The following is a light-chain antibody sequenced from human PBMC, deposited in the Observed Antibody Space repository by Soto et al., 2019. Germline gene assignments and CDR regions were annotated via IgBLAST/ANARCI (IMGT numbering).Light chain of an antibody. CDR3: QVWDSDSDPSYG. V-gene: IGLV3-21*02. CDR2: YDT. Sequence: SYELTQPPSVSVAPGQTARITCGGNNIGAYSVYWYQQKSGQAPVLVVYYDTNRPSGLPGRFSGSNSGNTATLTISSVEAGDEAAYYCQVWDSDSDPSYGFGGGTKVTVL. J-gene: IGLJ1*01. CDR1: NIGAYS.